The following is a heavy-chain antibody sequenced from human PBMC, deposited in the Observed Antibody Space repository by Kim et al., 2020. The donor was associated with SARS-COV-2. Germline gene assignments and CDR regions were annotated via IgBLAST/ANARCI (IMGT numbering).Heavy chain of an antibody. V-gene: IGHV4-34*01. J-gene: IGHJ4*02. CDR3: ARVFQRGYRVKLFDY. CDR1: GGSFSGYY. Sequence: SETLSLTCAVYGGSFSGYYWSWIRQPPGKGLEWIGEINHSGSTNYNPSLKSRVTISVDTSKNQFSLKLSSVTAADTAVYYCARVFQRGYRVKLFDYWGQGTLVTVSS. D-gene: IGHD2-2*01. CDR2: INHSGST.